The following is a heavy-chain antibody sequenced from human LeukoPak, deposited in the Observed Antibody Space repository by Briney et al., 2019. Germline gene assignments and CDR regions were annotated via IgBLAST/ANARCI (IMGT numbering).Heavy chain of an antibody. CDR3: AADLSLPQSSGYYHYFDY. CDR2: IVVGSGNT. V-gene: IGHV1-58*01. J-gene: IGHJ4*02. D-gene: IGHD3-22*01. Sequence: EASVKVSCKASGFTFTSSAVQWVRQARGQRLEWIGWIVVGSGNTNYAQKFQERVTITRDMSTSTAYMELSSLRSEDTAVYYCAADLSLPQSSGYYHYFDYWGQGTLVTVSS. CDR1: GFTFTSSA.